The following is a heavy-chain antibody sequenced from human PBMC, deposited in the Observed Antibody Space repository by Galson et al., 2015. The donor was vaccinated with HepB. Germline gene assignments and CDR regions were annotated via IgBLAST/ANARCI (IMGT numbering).Heavy chain of an antibody. CDR3: AKGNYYDSSGYYDY. CDR2: ISYDGSNK. V-gene: IGHV3-30*18. D-gene: IGHD3-22*01. Sequence: SLRLSCAASGFTFSSYGMHWVRQVPGKGLEWVAVISYDGSNKYYADSVKGRFTISRDNSKNTLYLQMNSLRAEDTAVYYCAKGNYYDSSGYYDYWGQGTLVTVSS. CDR1: GFTFSSYG. J-gene: IGHJ4*02.